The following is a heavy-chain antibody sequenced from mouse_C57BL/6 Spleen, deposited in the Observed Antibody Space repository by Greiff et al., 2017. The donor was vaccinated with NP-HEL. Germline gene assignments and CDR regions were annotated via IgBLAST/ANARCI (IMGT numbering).Heavy chain of an antibody. CDR3: ARYTYEYGAMDY. CDR2: IDPSDSYT. J-gene: IGHJ4*01. CDR1: GYTFTSYW. D-gene: IGHD2-4*01. Sequence: VQLQQPGAELVMPGASVKLSCKASGYTFTSYWMHWVKQRPGQGLEWIGEIDPSDSYTNYNQKFKGKSTLTVDKSSSTAYMQLSSLTSEDSAVYYCARYTYEYGAMDYWGQGTSVTVSS. V-gene: IGHV1-69*01.